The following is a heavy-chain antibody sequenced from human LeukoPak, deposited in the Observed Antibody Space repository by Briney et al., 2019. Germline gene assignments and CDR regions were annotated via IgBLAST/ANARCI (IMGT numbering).Heavy chain of an antibody. J-gene: IGHJ4*02. D-gene: IGHD1-26*01. CDR2: IIPILGIA. CDR1: GGTFSSYA. Sequence: SVEVSCKASGGTFSSYAISWVRQAPGQGLEWMGRIIPILGIANYAQKFQGRVTITADKSTSTAYMELSSLRSEDTAVYYCARDHVNGSYYVFDYWGQGTLVTVSS. CDR3: ARDHVNGSYYVFDY. V-gene: IGHV1-69*04.